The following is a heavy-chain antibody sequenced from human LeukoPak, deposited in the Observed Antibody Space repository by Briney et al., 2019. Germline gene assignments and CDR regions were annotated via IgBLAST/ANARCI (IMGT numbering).Heavy chain of an antibody. CDR1: GGSISSSSYY. CDR2: IYYSGST. D-gene: IGHD3-10*01. V-gene: IGHV4-39*07. J-gene: IGHJ6*03. Sequence: SETLSLTCTVSGGSISSSSYYWGWIRQPPGKGLECIGSIYYSGSTYYNPSLKSRVTISIDTSKNQFSLKLSSVTAADTAVYYCARRLGRKFGERFYYYHYLDVRGKGTTVTISS. CDR3: ARRLGRKFGERFYYYHYLDV.